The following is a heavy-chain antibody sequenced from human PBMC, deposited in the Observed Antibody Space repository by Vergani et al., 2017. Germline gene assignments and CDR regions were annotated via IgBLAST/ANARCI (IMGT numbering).Heavy chain of an antibody. CDR1: GFTFSSYG. D-gene: IGHD6-19*01. CDR3: AKEYSSGWPPLFEDY. V-gene: IGHV3-30*18. J-gene: IGHJ4*02. Sequence: VQLVESGGGLVKPGGSLRLSCAASGFTFSSYGMHWVRQAPGKGLEWVAVISYDGSNKYYADSVKGRFTISRDNSKNTLYLQMNSLRAEDTAVYYCAKEYSSGWPPLFEDYWGQGTLVTVSS. CDR2: ISYDGSNK.